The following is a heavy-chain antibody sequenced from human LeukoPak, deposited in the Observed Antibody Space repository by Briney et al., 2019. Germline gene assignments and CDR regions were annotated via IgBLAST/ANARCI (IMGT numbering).Heavy chain of an antibody. CDR1: GFTFSSYP. J-gene: IGHJ4*02. CDR2: IRYDGTNK. CDR3: AKDGVPSRWFGRNYFDY. V-gene: IGHV3-30*02. Sequence: GGSLRLSCAASGFTFSSYPMSWVRQAPGKGLEWVAFIRYDGTNKYYADSVKGRFTISRDNYKNTLYLKMNNLRAEDTAVYYCAKDGVPSRWFGRNYFDYWGQGTLVTVSS. D-gene: IGHD3-10*01.